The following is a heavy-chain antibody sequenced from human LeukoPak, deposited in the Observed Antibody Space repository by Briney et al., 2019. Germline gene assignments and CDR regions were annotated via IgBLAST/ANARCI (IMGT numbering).Heavy chain of an antibody. CDR3: ARVGSD. V-gene: IGHV3-48*04. CDR1: GFTFSSYS. CDR2: ISSSSSTI. Sequence: GGSLRLSCAASGFTFSSYSMDWVRQAPGKGLEWGSYISSSSSTIYYADSVEGRFTISRDNAKNSLYLQMNSLRAEDTAVYYCARVGSDWGQGTLVTVSS. J-gene: IGHJ4*02.